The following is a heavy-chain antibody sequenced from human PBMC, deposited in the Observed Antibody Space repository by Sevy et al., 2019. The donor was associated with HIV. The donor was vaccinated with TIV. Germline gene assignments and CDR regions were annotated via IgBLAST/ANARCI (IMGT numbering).Heavy chain of an antibody. J-gene: IGHJ4*02. Sequence: GGSLRLSCAASGFTFSSYAMHWVRQAPGKGLEWVAVISYDGSNKYYADSVKGRFTISRDNSKNTLYLQMNSLRAEDTAVYYCSRGAEGDSYGLVYYFDYWGQGTLVTVSS. CDR1: GFTFSSYA. CDR2: ISYDGSNK. D-gene: IGHD5-18*01. CDR3: SRGAEGDSYGLVYYFDY. V-gene: IGHV3-30-3*01.